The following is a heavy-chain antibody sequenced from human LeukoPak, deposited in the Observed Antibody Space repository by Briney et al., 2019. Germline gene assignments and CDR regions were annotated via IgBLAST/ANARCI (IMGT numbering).Heavy chain of an antibody. D-gene: IGHD1-1*01. Sequence: ASVKVSCKASGYTFTSHYIHWVRQAPGQGLEWMGIVDPSGGSTSRAQKFQGRVAIARDTSTSTVYMELSSLRSEDTAVYYCARDNTATGPCDYWGQGTVVTVSS. CDR1: GYTFTSHY. V-gene: IGHV1-46*01. J-gene: IGHJ4*02. CDR2: VDPSGGST. CDR3: ARDNTATGPCDY.